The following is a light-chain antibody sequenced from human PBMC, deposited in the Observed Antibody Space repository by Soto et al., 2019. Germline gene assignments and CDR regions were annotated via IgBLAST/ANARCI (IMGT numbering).Light chain of an antibody. J-gene: IGKJ5*01. CDR2: GAS. CDR3: QQYGSSPIT. V-gene: IGKV3-20*01. CDR1: QSVTSSY. Sequence: EIVLTQSPGTLSLSPGERATLSCRASQSVTSSYLAWYQHKSGQAPRLLIYGASSGATDIPDRFSGSGSGTDFTLTISRLEPADFAVYYCQQYGSSPITFGQGTRLEIK.